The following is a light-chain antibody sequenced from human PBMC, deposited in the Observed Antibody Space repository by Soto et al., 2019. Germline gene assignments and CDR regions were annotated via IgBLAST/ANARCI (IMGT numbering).Light chain of an antibody. CDR1: QSVSSNY. V-gene: IGKV3-20*01. J-gene: IGKJ1*01. CDR3: QQYGGSAT. CDR2: GAS. Sequence: EIVLTQSPGTLSLSPGERAILSCRASQSVSSNYLAWYQQKPGQAPRLLIYGASSRATGIPDRFSGSGSGTDFTLTVSRLEPEDFAVDYCQQYGGSATFGQGTKVEIK.